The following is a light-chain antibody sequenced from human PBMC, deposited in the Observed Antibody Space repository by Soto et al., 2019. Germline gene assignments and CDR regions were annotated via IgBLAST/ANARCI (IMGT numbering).Light chain of an antibody. V-gene: IGKV3-15*01. CDR2: DAS. J-gene: IGKJ1*01. CDR1: QSVSRN. CDR3: QQYNNWLWT. Sequence: EIVMTQSPATLSVSPGERATLSCSASQSVSRNVAWYQQKPGQAPRLLIHDASTRATGISVRFSVSGSGTEFTLTISSLQSEDFAVYYCQQYNNWLWTFGQGTKVEIK.